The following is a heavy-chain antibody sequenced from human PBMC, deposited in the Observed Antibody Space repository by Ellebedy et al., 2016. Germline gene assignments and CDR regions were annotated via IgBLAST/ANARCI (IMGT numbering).Heavy chain of an antibody. V-gene: IGHV1-69*04. CDR3: ARLYSVEPPGASPHYYGMDV. CDR2: IIPILGIA. Sequence: SVKVSCXASGGTFSSYAISWVRQAPGQGLEWMGRIIPILGIANYAQKFQGRVTITADKSTSTAYMELSSLRSEDTAVYYCARLYSVEPPGASPHYYGMDVWGQGTTVTVSS. CDR1: GGTFSSYA. J-gene: IGHJ6*02. D-gene: IGHD3-10*02.